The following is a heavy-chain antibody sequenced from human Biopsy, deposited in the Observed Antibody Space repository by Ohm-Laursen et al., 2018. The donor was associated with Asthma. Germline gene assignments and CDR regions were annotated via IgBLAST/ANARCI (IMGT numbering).Heavy chain of an antibody. CDR1: GGTISSGGHY. Sequence: TLSLTCTVSGGTISSGGHYWNWIRQEPGKGLEWIGNIYDSWRTYYKSSLKSRITISVDSSKNQLSLTLTSVTAADTAIYYCARGVDYGGNHVDSWGQGILVTVSS. CDR3: ARGVDYGGNHVDS. J-gene: IGHJ4*02. CDR2: IYDSWRT. D-gene: IGHD4-23*01. V-gene: IGHV4-31*03.